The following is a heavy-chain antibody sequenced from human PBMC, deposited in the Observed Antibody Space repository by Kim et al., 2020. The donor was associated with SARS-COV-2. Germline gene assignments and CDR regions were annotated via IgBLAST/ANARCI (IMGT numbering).Heavy chain of an antibody. V-gene: IGHV3-49*04. CDR1: GFTFGDNA. J-gene: IGHJ6*03. D-gene: IGHD3-10*01. CDR2: IRSMAYGGTA. CDR3: TRLGATLYYFYYYMDV. Sequence: GGSLRLSCTVSGFTFGDNAMSWVRQAPGKGLEWVGFIRSMAYGGTAEYAASVKGRFTISRDDSKSIAYLHVNSLKTADTAVYYCTRLGATLYYFYYYMDVWGKGTTVTVSS.